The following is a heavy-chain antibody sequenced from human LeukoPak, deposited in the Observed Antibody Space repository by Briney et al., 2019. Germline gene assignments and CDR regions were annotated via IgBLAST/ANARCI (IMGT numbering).Heavy chain of an antibody. CDR1: GGTFSSYA. CDR2: IIPIFGTA. V-gene: IGHV1-69*05. D-gene: IGHD3-3*01. CDR3: ARDRSELGITIFGDPAFDY. J-gene: IGHJ4*02. Sequence: GASVKVSCKASGGTFSSYAISWVRQAPGQGLEWMGGIIPIFGTANYAQKFQGRVTITTDESTSTAYMELRSLRSDDTAVYYCARDRSELGITIFGDPAFDYWGQGTLVTVSS.